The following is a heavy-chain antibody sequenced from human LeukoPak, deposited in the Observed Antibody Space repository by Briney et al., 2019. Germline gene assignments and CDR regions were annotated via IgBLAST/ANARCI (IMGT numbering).Heavy chain of an antibody. CDR3: ARDMGYDILTGLR. CDR2: IYYSGST. D-gene: IGHD3-9*01. J-gene: IGHJ3*01. Sequence: SETLSLTCTVSGGSISSYYWSWIRQPPGKGLEWIGYIYYSGSTNYNPSLKSRVTISVDTSKNQFSLKLSSVTAADTAVYYCARDMGYDILTGLRWGQGTMVTVSS. V-gene: IGHV4-59*01. CDR1: GGSISSYY.